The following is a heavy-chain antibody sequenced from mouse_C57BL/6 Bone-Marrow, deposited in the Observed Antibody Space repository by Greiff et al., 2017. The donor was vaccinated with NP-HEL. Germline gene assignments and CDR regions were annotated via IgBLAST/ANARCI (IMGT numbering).Heavy chain of an antibody. Sequence: EVNVVESGEGLVKPGGSLKLSCAASGFTFSSYAMSWVRQTPEKRLEWVAYISSGGDYIYYADTVKGRFTISRDNARNTLYLQMSSLKSEDTAMYYCTRDRDSFYYYGSSHWYFDVWGTGTTVTVSS. CDR3: TRDRDSFYYYGSSHWYFDV. CDR1: GFTFSSYA. CDR2: ISSGGDYI. J-gene: IGHJ1*03. V-gene: IGHV5-9-1*02. D-gene: IGHD1-1*01.